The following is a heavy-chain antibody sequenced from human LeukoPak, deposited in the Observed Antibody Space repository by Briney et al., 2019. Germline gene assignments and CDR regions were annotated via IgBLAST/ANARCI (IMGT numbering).Heavy chain of an antibody. J-gene: IGHJ4*02. CDR2: ISGSSSYM. D-gene: IGHD5-24*01. Sequence: NPGGSLRLSCAASGFTFSSYSMNWVRQAPGKGLEWVPSISGSSSYMYYADSVKGRFTISRDNAKNSLYLQMNSQRAEDTAVYYCARGRPMDYWGQGALVTVSS. CDR1: GFTFSSYS. V-gene: IGHV3-21*01. CDR3: ARGRPMDY.